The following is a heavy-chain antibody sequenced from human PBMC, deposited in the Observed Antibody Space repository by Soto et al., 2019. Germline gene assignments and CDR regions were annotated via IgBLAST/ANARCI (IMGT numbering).Heavy chain of an antibody. CDR3: AREDRDRETGLVPAAIGGMDV. D-gene: IGHD2-2*01. J-gene: IGHJ6*02. Sequence: QVQLVQSGAEVKKPGSSVKVSCKASGGTFSRYSITWVRQAPGHGLEWIGRIIPFFGIPSYAQKFHGRVTITADESTSTGYMELSSLRSDDTAVYYCAREDRDRETGLVPAAIGGMDVWGQGTTVTVSS. CDR2: IIPFFGIP. CDR1: GGTFSRYS. V-gene: IGHV1-69*08.